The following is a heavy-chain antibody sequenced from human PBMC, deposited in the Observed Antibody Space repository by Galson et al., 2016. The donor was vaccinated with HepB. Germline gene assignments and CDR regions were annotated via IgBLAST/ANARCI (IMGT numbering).Heavy chain of an antibody. CDR2: MSDSDDI. J-gene: IGHJ6*02. V-gene: IGHV3-23*01. D-gene: IGHD3-10*01. CDR3: ARDQFRGVDHYVYGMDV. Sequence: SLRLSCAASGFSLSIYSMSWVRQAPGKGLEWVSGMSDSDDIYYAPTVKGRFTISRDKSENTLYLQMNSLRAEDTAVYYCARDQFRGVDHYVYGMDVWGHGTTVTVSS. CDR1: GFSLSIYS.